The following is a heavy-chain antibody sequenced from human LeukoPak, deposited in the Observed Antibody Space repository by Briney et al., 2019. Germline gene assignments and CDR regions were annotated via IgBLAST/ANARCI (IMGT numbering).Heavy chain of an antibody. CDR3: ARVAYGGNLRWFDP. Sequence: ASVKVSCKASGYTFTGYYMHWVRQAPGQGLEWMGRINPNSGGTNYAQKFQDRVTMTRDTSISTAYMELSRLRADDTAIYYCARVAYGGNLRWFDPWGQGTLVTVSS. CDR1: GYTFTGYY. V-gene: IGHV1-2*06. D-gene: IGHD4-23*01. J-gene: IGHJ5*02. CDR2: INPNSGGT.